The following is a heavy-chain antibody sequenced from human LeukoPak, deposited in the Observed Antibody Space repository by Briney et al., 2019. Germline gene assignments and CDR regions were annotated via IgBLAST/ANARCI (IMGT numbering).Heavy chain of an antibody. J-gene: IGHJ4*02. D-gene: IGHD4-17*01. CDR3: ARAGGSTVSHSDY. CDR2: ISSSTSYI. CDR1: GFTFSSYS. Sequence: GSLRLSCAASGFTFSSYSMNWVRQAPGKGLEWVSSISSSTSYIYYADSVKGRFTISKDNAKNSLYLQMNSLRAEDTAVYYCARAGGSTVSHSDYWGQGTLVTVSS. V-gene: IGHV3-21*01.